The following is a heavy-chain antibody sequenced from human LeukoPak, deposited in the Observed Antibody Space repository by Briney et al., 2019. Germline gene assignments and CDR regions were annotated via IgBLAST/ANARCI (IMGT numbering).Heavy chain of an antibody. CDR1: GDSTSSTKFY. CDR2: IFYSGNT. J-gene: IGHJ5*02. CDR3: ARHPHLSMLNWFDP. V-gene: IGHV4-39*01. D-gene: IGHD2-8*01. Sequence: SETLSLTCTVSGDSTSSTKFYWGWIRQPPGKGLEWIGSIFYSGNTYYNPSHKGRVSISVGTSENQFSLKLSSVTGADTAVYFCARHPHLSMLNWFDPWGQGTLVTVSS.